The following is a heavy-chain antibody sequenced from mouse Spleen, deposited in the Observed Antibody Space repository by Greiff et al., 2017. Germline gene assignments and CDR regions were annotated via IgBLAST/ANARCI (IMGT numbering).Heavy chain of an antibody. CDR3: ARADYYGSSYRFAY. CDR2: ISYDGGN. Sequence: EVKLMEPGPGLVKPSQSLSLSCSVTGYSITSGYYWNWIRQFPGNLLEWMGFISYDGGNNYNPSLKNRISFTRDTFKNQFFLELNSMTTEDTATYYCARADYYGSSYRFAYWGQGTLVTVSA. J-gene: IGHJ3*01. V-gene: IGHV3-6*01. D-gene: IGHD1-1*01. CDR1: GYSITSGYY.